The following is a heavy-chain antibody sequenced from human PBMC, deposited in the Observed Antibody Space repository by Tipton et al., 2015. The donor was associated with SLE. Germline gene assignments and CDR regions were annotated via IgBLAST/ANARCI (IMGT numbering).Heavy chain of an antibody. CDR3: AKDYIHDNADYN. D-gene: IGHD4-17*01. Sequence: TLSLTCSVSGASFNIFYWNWIRQPPGKVLEWIGEIHHSGSTNSNPSLKSRVTISVDKSKNQFSLKLSSVTVADTAVYYCAKDYIHDNADYNCGQGTLVSVSS. J-gene: IGHJ4*02. CDR1: GASFNIFY. V-gene: IGHV4-34*01. CDR2: IHHSGST.